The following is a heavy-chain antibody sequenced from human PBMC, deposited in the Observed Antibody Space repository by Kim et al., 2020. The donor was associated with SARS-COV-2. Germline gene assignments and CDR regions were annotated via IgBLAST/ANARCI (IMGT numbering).Heavy chain of an antibody. CDR2: IHYTGST. D-gene: IGHD2-21*01. V-gene: IGHV4-59*11. J-gene: IGHJ4*02. Sequence: SETLSLTCTVYGVSINSHYWIWIRQPPGKGPEWIGYIHYTGSTNYNPSLTSRVTISLDTSKHQFSLQLTSVTAADTAVYYCASIPDAPHCNSYLDSWGQGALVTVSS. CDR1: GVSINSHY. CDR3: ASIPDAPHCNSYLDS.